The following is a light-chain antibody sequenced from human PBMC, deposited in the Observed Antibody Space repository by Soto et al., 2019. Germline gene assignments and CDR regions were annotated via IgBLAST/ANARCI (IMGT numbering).Light chain of an antibody. V-gene: IGKV1-5*01. CDR2: DAS. CDR3: QQYDSYTAYT. J-gene: IGKJ2*01. Sequence: DIQLSQSPSTLSASVGDRVTITCRASQSISSSLAWFQQKPGKAHKLLIYDASSLQSGVPSRFSGSGSGTEFTLTISSLQPDDFATYYCQQYDSYTAYTFGQGTKVDIK. CDR1: QSISSS.